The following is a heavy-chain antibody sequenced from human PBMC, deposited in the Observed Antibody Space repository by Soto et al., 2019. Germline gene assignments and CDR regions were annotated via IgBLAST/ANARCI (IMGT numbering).Heavy chain of an antibody. V-gene: IGHV4-34*01. CDR3: AGIASLGTVAH. J-gene: IGHJ5*02. Sequence: QVQLQQWGAGLLKPSETLSLTCVVYGVSFGPYYWSWIRQPPRKGLEWIGESNHRGDTNYNPSLKSRVTISVDTPKNQFSLRLTSVTAADTAVYFCAGIASLGTVAHWGQGTLVTVSS. CDR1: GVSFGPYY. D-gene: IGHD2-8*02. CDR2: SNHRGDT.